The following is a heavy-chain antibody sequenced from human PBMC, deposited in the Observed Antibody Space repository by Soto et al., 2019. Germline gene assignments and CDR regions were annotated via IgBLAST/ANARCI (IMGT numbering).Heavy chain of an antibody. D-gene: IGHD3-22*01. CDR2: IYSGGTT. J-gene: IGHJ4*02. Sequence: PGGSLRLSCAASGFSVSSKYMNWVRQAPGKGLEWVSVIYSGGTTYYANSVKGRFTISRDNSKNTLYLQMGSLRAEDMAVYYCARGRGPPYYYDSSGYQDYWGQGTLVTVSS. V-gene: IGHV3-53*05. CDR3: ARGRGPPYYYDSSGYQDY. CDR1: GFSVSSKY.